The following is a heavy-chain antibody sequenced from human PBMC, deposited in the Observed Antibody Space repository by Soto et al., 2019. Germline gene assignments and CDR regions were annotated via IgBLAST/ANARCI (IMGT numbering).Heavy chain of an antibody. CDR1: GGSITPYY. J-gene: IGHJ4*02. CDR3: ARLGGYFQALDS. CDR2: IYFAGTT. D-gene: IGHD3-22*01. Sequence: QVQLQESGPGLVKPSETLSLSCTVSGGSITPYYWSWIRQPPGKGLEWIGYIYFAGTTTYNPSLTSRVPISVDTSENQFSLKLTSVTAADTAVYYCARLGGYFQALDSWGQGTLVTVSS. V-gene: IGHV4-59*08.